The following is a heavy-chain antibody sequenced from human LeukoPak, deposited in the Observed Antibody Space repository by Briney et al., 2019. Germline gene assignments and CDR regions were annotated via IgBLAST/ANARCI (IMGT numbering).Heavy chain of an antibody. Sequence: ASVKVSCKASDYTFTSYGVSWVRRAPGQGLEWMGWISGSNGNTNYAQKLQGRVTMTTDTSTSTAYMELRSLRSDDTAVYYCARYPLSYSSNWHYYFDYWGQGTLLTVSS. J-gene: IGHJ4*02. CDR1: DYTFTSYG. V-gene: IGHV1-18*01. CDR2: ISGSNGNT. CDR3: ARYPLSYSSNWHYYFDY. D-gene: IGHD6-13*01.